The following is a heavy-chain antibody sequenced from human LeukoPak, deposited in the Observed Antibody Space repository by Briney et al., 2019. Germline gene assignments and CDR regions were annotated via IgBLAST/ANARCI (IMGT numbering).Heavy chain of an antibody. V-gene: IGHV3-49*04. CDR1: GFTFGDYA. Sequence: HSGRSLRLSCTTSGFTFGDYAMSWVRQAPGKGLEWVGFIRSKTHGGTTEYAASVKGRFTISRDDSKSIAYLQMNSLKTEDTAVYYCSRDGIPETNWSGYFIDYWGQGTLVTVSS. CDR3: SRDGIPETNWSGYFIDY. D-gene: IGHD3-3*01. CDR2: IRSKTHGGTT. J-gene: IGHJ4*02.